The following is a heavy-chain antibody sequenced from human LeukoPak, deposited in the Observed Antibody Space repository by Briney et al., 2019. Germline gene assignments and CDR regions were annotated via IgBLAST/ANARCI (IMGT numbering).Heavy chain of an antibody. CDR3: ARGYCSGGSCYLMRAFDI. V-gene: IGHV3-74*01. CDR2: INDDGSDT. CDR1: GFTFKLYW. Sequence: GGSLRLSCAVSGFTFKLYWMHWVRQAPGKGPVWVSRINDDGSDTTYADSVKGRFTISRDDAKNMLFLQMNSLRAEDTAVYYCARGYCSGGSCYLMRAFDIWGQGTMVTVSS. D-gene: IGHD2-15*01. J-gene: IGHJ3*02.